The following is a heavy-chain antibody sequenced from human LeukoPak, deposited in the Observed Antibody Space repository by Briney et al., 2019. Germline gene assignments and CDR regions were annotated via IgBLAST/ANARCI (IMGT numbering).Heavy chain of an antibody. CDR1: GGSVSSGSYY. J-gene: IGHJ4*02. D-gene: IGHD3-9*01. CDR2: IYCSGST. Sequence: SETLSLTCTVSGGSVSSGSYYWSWIRQPLGKGLEWIGYIYCSGSTNYNPSLKSRVTISVDTSKNQFSLKLSSVTAADTAVYYCAVLRYFDWAFDYWGQGTLVTVSS. V-gene: IGHV4-61*01. CDR3: AVLRYFDWAFDY.